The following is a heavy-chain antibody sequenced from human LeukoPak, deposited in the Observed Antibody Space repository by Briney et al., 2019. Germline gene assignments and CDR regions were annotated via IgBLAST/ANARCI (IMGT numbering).Heavy chain of an antibody. V-gene: IGHV4-39*07. D-gene: IGHD3-10*01. Sequence: PSETLSLTCTVSGGSISSSSYYWGWIRQPPGKGLEWIGTIYHSGSTYYNPSLKSRVTISVDTSKNQFSLKLSSVTAADTAVYYCAGLLGFGELSALFDYWGQGTLVTVSS. CDR3: AGLLGFGELSALFDY. CDR2: IYHSGST. CDR1: GGSISSSSYY. J-gene: IGHJ4*02.